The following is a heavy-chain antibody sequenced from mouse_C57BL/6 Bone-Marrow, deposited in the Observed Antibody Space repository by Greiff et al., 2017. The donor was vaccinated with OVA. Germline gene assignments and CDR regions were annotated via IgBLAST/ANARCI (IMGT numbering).Heavy chain of an antibody. CDR3: ARDDYYGSSPFAY. Sequence: VQLVESGAELARPGASVKLSCKASGYTFTSYGISWVKQRTGQGLEWIGEIYPRSGNTYYNEKFKGKATLTADKSSSTAYMELRSLTSEDSAVYFCARDDYYGSSPFAYWGQGTLVTVSA. CDR1: GYTFTSYG. J-gene: IGHJ3*01. V-gene: IGHV1-81*01. D-gene: IGHD1-1*01. CDR2: IYPRSGNT.